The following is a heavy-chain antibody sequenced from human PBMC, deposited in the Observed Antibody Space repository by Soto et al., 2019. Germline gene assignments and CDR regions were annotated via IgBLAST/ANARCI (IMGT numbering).Heavy chain of an antibody. D-gene: IGHD3-10*01. J-gene: IGHJ4*02. CDR1: GYNFISYW. V-gene: IGHV5-51*01. Sequence: GEALKISCKASGYNFISYWIAWVRQMPGKGLEWMGIIYPGDSDATYSPSFEGQVTFSVDKSITTAYLQWISLKASDTAMSHCPRQAYFGSGTYYSDYCGQRSKVPAPS. CDR3: PRQAYFGSGTYYSDY. CDR2: IYPGDSDA.